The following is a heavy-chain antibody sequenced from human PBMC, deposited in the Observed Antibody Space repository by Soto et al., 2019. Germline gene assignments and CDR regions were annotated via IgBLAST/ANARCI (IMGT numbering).Heavy chain of an antibody. J-gene: IGHJ6*02. D-gene: IGHD3-3*01. V-gene: IGHV1-69*13. Sequence: ASVKVSCKASGGTFSSYAISWVRQAPGQGLEWMGGIIPIFGTANYAQKFQGRVTITADESTSTAYMELSSLRSEDTAVYYCARETNITIFGVAPTYYYYGMDVWGQGTTVTVSS. CDR3: ARETNITIFGVAPTYYYYGMDV. CDR2: IIPIFGTA. CDR1: GGTFSSYA.